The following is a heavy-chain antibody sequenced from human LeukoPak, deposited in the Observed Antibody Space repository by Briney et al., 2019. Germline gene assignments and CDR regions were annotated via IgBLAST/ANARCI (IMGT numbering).Heavy chain of an antibody. CDR2: VRYSGST. CDR1: GDSISSGDYY. V-gene: IGHV4-39*01. D-gene: IGHD6-6*01. CDR3: AKRRGGSSELDP. J-gene: IGHJ5*02. Sequence: SETQTLTCTVSGDSISSGDYYWAWIRQPPGKGLEWIGNVRYSGSTYYSPSLKSRVTISLDTSKNQFSLKLTSMTAADTAVYYCAKRRGGSSELDPCRQGTLVTVS.